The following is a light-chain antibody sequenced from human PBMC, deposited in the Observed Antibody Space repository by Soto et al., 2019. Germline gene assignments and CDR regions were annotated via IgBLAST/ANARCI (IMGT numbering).Light chain of an antibody. CDR2: GNS. Sequence: QSVLTQPPSVSGAPGQRVTISCTGSSSNIGAGYDVHWYQQLPGTAPKLLIYGNSNRPSGVPDRFSGSKSGTSASLAITGLQAEDAADDYCQSYDSSLSGPYVVFCGGTKVTVL. V-gene: IGLV1-40*01. J-gene: IGLJ2*01. CDR3: QSYDSSLSGPYVV. CDR1: SSNIGAGYD.